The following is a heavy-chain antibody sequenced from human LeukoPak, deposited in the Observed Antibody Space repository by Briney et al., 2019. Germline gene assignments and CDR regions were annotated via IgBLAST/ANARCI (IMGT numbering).Heavy chain of an antibody. CDR3: ARGHSSGWYIFHHMDV. V-gene: IGHV1-69*05. D-gene: IGHD6-19*01. CDR2: IIPIFGTA. Sequence: ASVKVSCKASGGTFSSYAISWVRQAPGQGLEWMGGIIPIFGTANYAQKFQGRVTITTDESTSTAYMELSSLRSEDTAVYYCARGHSSGWYIFHHMDVWGKGTTVTVSS. J-gene: IGHJ6*03. CDR1: GGTFSSYA.